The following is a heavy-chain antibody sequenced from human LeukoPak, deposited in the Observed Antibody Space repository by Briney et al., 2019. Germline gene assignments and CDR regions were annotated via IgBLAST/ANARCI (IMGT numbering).Heavy chain of an antibody. V-gene: IGHV4-59*01. Sequence: SETLSLTCTVSGASISSYYWSWIRQPPGKGLEWIGHIYYSGSTDYSPSLKSRVSISVDTSKNQFSLKVSSVTAADTAVYYCARQNYYYDSSGFLVDAFDIWGQGTMVTVSS. CDR2: IYYSGST. CDR3: ARQNYYYDSSGFLVDAFDI. CDR1: GASISSYY. J-gene: IGHJ3*02. D-gene: IGHD3-22*01.